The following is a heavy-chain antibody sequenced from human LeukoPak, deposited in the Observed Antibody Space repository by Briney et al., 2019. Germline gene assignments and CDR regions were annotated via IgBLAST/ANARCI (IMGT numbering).Heavy chain of an antibody. CDR2: IKQDGSEK. D-gene: IGHD3-10*01. J-gene: IGHJ6*02. CDR1: GFTFSSYW. Sequence: GGSLRLSCAASGFTFSSYWTSWVRQAPGKGLEWVANIKQDGSEKYYVDSVKGRFTISRDNAKNSLYLQMNSLRAEDTAVYYCARYGSGSYYYYYYYYGMDVWGQGTTVTVSS. CDR3: ARYGSGSYYYYYYYYGMDV. V-gene: IGHV3-7*01.